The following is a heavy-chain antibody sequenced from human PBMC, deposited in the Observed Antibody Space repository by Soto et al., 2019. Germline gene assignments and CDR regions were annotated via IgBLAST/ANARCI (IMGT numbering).Heavy chain of an antibody. V-gene: IGHV3-30*18. CDR3: AKHCGDYAPPRPDYLDS. Sequence: QVQLVASGGGVVQAGGSLRLSCSASGFTFSRYGMHWVRRAPGKGLQWVAVISYEGSTTYYEDSVKGRFTISRDDSKNTVYLQMNSLRTEDTAEYACAKHCGDYAPPRPDYLDSGGQGTLVTVSS. J-gene: IGHJ4*02. CDR2: ISYEGSTT. CDR1: GFTFSRYG. D-gene: IGHD4-17*01.